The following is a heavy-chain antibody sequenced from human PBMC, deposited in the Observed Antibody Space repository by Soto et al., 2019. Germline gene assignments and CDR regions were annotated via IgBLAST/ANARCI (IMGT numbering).Heavy chain of an antibody. V-gene: IGHV3-74*01. J-gene: IGHJ4*02. CDR2: IKGDGSST. D-gene: IGHD3-3*02. CDR1: GFTFSTYW. CDR3: ARGAFHNYYVDS. Sequence: EVQLVESGGDSVQPGGSLRLSCAASGFTFSTYWMHWVRQAPGEGLVWVSRIKGDGSSTSSADSVEGRFTISRDNAKNTVYLHMNSLRAGATAVYYCARGAFHNYYVDSWGQGTLVTVSS.